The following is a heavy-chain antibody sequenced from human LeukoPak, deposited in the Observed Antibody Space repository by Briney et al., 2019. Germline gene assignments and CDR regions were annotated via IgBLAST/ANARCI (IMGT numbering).Heavy chain of an antibody. CDR1: GYTFTDHY. CDR2: IKPDSGNT. V-gene: IGHV1-18*04. D-gene: IGHD1-7*01. J-gene: IGHJ4*02. Sequence: ASVKVSCKASGYTFTDHYMHWVRQAPGQGLEWLGWIKPDSGNTNYAQKLQGRVTMTTDTSTSTAYMELRSLRSDDTAVYYCARSGPEAGTTGFFDYWGQGTLVTVSS. CDR3: ARSGPEAGTTGFFDY.